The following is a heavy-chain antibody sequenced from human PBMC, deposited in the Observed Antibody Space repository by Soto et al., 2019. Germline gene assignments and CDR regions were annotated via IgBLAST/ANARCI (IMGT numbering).Heavy chain of an antibody. D-gene: IGHD4-4*01. Sequence: QLQLQESGPGLVKPSETLSLTCTVSGGSISSSSYYWGWIRQPPGKGLEWIGSIYYSGSTYYNPSLKSRVTISVATSKNQFSLKLSSVTAADTAVYYCASHGGYWVGGTVTHPFYGMDVWGQGTTVTVSS. CDR3: ASHGGYWVGGTVTHPFYGMDV. J-gene: IGHJ6*02. CDR2: IYYSGST. V-gene: IGHV4-39*01. CDR1: GGSISSSSYY.